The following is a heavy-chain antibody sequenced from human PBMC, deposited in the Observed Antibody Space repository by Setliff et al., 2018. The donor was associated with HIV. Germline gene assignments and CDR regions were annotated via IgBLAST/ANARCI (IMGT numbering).Heavy chain of an antibody. CDR3: VTMTANWFDP. Sequence: SETLSLTCTVSGASISSGSFFCSWIRQPAGKGLEWIGRIYTSGITNYNPSLKSRVIISVDTSKNQFSLKLSSVTAADTAVYYCVTMTANWFDPWGQGTLVTAPQ. D-gene: IGHD2-21*02. V-gene: IGHV4-61*02. J-gene: IGHJ5*02. CDR1: GASISSGSFF. CDR2: IYTSGIT.